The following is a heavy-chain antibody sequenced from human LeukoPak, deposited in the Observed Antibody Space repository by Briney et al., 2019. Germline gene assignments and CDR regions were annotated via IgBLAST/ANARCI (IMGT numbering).Heavy chain of an antibody. CDR3: ARVAGWHWFDP. Sequence: PGGSLRLSCAASEFTFSSYSMHWVRQAPGKGLEWVSSISRSSEFIYYADSVKGRFTISRDNAKNALYLQMNSLRAEDAALYYCARVAGWHWFDPWGQGTLVTVSS. J-gene: IGHJ5*02. CDR2: ISRSSEFI. CDR1: EFTFSSYS. V-gene: IGHV3-21*01. D-gene: IGHD6-19*01.